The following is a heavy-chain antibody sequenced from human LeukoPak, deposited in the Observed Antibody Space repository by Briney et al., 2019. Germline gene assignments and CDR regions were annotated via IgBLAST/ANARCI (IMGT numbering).Heavy chain of an antibody. CDR1: GFTVSSNY. V-gene: IGHV3-53*01. Sequence: GGSLRLSCAASGFTVSSNYMSWVRQAPGKGLEWVSVIYSGGSTYYADSVKGRFTISRDNSKNTLYLQMNSLRAEDTAVYYCARDEGNSEVDWFNPWGQGTLVTVSS. CDR3: ARDEGNSEVDWFNP. CDR2: IYSGGST. J-gene: IGHJ5*02. D-gene: IGHD4-23*01.